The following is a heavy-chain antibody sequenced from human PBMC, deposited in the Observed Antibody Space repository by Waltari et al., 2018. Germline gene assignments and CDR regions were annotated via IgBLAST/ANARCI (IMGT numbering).Heavy chain of an antibody. J-gene: IGHJ3*02. CDR1: GFTFDDYV. D-gene: IGHD1-1*01. V-gene: IGHV3-9*01. CDR3: AKAYDWGLDAFDI. CDR2: ISWNSGSI. Sequence: EVQLVESGGGLVQPGRSLRLSCAASGFTFDDYVMHWVRQAPGKGLEWVSGISWNSGSIGYADSVKGRFTISRDNAKNSLYLQMNSLRAEDTALYYCAKAYDWGLDAFDIWGQGTMVTVSS.